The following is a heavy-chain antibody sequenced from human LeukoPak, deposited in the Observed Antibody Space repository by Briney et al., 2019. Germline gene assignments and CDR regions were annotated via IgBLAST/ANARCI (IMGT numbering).Heavy chain of an antibody. J-gene: IGHJ4*02. CDR3: ARAWRGEYYFDY. V-gene: IGHV4-59*01. CDR1: GGSISSYY. D-gene: IGHD3-16*01. CDR2: IYYSGST. Sequence: SETLSLTCTVSGGSISSYYWSWIRQPPGKGLEWIGYIYYSGSTNYNPSLKSRVTISVDTSKNQFSLKLSSVTAADTAVYYCARAWRGEYYFDYWGQGTLATVSS.